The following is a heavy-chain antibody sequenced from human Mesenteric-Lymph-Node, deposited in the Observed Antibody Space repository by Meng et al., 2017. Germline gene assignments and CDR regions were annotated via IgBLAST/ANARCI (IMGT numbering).Heavy chain of an antibody. Sequence: GESLKISCAASGFTFSTYAMHWVRQAPGKGLEWVAAISYDGSNKYYADSVKGRFTISRDNSKDTLYLQMNSLRPEDTAVYYCARASDYETSRHFDYWGQGTLVTVSS. D-gene: IGHD3-22*01. V-gene: IGHV3-30*01. CDR2: ISYDGSNK. J-gene: IGHJ4*02. CDR1: GFTFSTYA. CDR3: ARASDYETSRHFDY.